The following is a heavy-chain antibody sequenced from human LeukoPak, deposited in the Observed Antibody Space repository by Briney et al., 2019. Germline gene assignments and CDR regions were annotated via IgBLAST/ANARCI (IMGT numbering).Heavy chain of an antibody. CDR2: ISAYNGNT. CDR1: GYTFTSYG. CDR3: ARGRCSSSCSNWFDP. D-gene: IGHD6-13*01. J-gene: IGHJ5*02. Sequence: ASVKVSCKASGYTFTSYGISWVRQAPGQGLEWMGCISAYNGNTNYAQKLQGRVTMTTDTSTSTAYMELRSLRSDDTAVYYCARGRCSSSCSNWFDPWGQGTLVTVSS. V-gene: IGHV1-18*01.